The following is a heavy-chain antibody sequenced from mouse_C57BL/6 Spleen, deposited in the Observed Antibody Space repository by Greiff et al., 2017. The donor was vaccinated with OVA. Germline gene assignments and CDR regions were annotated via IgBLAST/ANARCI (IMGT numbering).Heavy chain of an antibody. V-gene: IGHV1-80*01. Sequence: QVHVKQSGAELVKPGASVKISCKASGYAFSSYWMNWVKQRPGKGLEWIGQIYPGDGDTNYNGKFKGKATLTADKSSSTAYMQLSSLTSEDSAVYFCARGRSYYSNYVDYAMDYWGQGTSVTVSS. J-gene: IGHJ4*01. CDR1: GYAFSSYW. D-gene: IGHD2-5*01. CDR3: ARGRSYYSNYVDYAMDY. CDR2: IYPGDGDT.